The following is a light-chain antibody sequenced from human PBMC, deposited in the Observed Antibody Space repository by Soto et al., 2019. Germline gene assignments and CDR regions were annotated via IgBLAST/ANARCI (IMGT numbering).Light chain of an antibody. CDR1: QSINNNY. CDR3: TQYGSSPSYT. V-gene: IGKV3-20*01. CDR2: GSS. J-gene: IGKJ2*01. Sequence: EVVLTQSPGTLSLSPGERATLSCRGSQSINNNYLAWYQQRPGQAPRLLIYGSSDRATGIPDRFSGSGSGTDCTRTISRLEPEDFAVYYCTQYGSSPSYTFGQWTKLAI.